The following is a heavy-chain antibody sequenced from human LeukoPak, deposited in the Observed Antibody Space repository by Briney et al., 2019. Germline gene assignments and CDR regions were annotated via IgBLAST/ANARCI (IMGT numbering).Heavy chain of an antibody. CDR2: ISSSSSYI. D-gene: IGHD1-26*01. CDR3: ASFWGSYGFSRDY. V-gene: IGHV3-21*01. Sequence: PGGSLRLSCAASGFTFSSYSMNWVRQAPGKGLEWVSSISSSSSYIYYADSVKGRFTISRDNAKNSLYLQMNSLRAEDTAVYYCASFWGSYGFSRDYWGQGTLVTVSS. CDR1: GFTFSSYS. J-gene: IGHJ4*02.